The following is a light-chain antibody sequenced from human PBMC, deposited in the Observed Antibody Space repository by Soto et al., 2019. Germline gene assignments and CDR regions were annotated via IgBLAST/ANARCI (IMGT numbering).Light chain of an antibody. CDR3: QQYGSSPRT. Sequence: EIALTQSPGTLSLSPRERATLSCRASQSVSSSYLAWYQQKLGQAPRLLIYGASSRATGIPDRFSGSGSGTDFTLTISSLEPEDFAVYYCQQYGSSPRTFGQGTTVDIK. V-gene: IGKV3-20*01. J-gene: IGKJ1*01. CDR1: QSVSSSY. CDR2: GAS.